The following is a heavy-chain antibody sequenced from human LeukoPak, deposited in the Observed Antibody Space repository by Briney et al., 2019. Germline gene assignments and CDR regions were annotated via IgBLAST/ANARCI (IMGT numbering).Heavy chain of an antibody. Sequence: GGSLRLSCAATGLTVSSDYMAWVRQAPGKGLEWISVIYGGGATYYADSVQGRFTISRDTSNNALYLQMISLRVEDTAVYHCARLLPASRHYFDYWGLGTLVTVSS. CDR3: ARLLPASRHYFDY. D-gene: IGHD6-6*01. CDR2: IYGGGAT. J-gene: IGHJ4*02. CDR1: GLTVSSDY. V-gene: IGHV3-53*01.